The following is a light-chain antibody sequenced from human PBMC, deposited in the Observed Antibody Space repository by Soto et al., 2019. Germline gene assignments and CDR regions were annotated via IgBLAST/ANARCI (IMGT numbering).Light chain of an antibody. CDR1: SSDVGGYNY. V-gene: IGLV2-11*01. Sequence: QSVLPQPRSVYGSPGQSVPISCTGTSSDVGGYNYVSWYQQHPGKAPKLMIYDVSKRPSGVPDRFSGSKSGNTASLTISGLQAEDEADYYCCSYAGSYVFGTGTKVTVL. J-gene: IGLJ1*01. CDR2: DVS. CDR3: CSYAGSYV.